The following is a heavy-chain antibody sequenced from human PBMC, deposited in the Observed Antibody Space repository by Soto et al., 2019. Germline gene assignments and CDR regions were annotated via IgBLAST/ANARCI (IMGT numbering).Heavy chain of an antibody. Sequence: PSETLSLTCAVSGGSISSSNWWSWVRQPPGKGLEWIGEIFNSGSTNYNPSLKSRVTISVDKSKNQFSLKLSSVTAADTAVYYCARYRYERGLDGMDVWGQGTTVTVSS. CDR3: ARYRYERGLDGMDV. V-gene: IGHV4-4*02. J-gene: IGHJ6*02. D-gene: IGHD3-16*02. CDR1: GGSISSSNW. CDR2: IFNSGST.